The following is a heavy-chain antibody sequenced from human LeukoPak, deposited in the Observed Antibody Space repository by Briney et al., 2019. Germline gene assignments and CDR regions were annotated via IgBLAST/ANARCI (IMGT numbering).Heavy chain of an antibody. CDR3: ARASVFGVVSLDY. CDR1: GGSFNNYA. Sequence: SVKVSCKASGGSFNNYAISWVRQAPGQGLEWMGRIIPIFGIANSAQKFQGRVTITADKSTNTAYMELSSLRSEDTAVYYCARASVFGVVSLDYWGQGTLVTVSS. J-gene: IGHJ4*02. V-gene: IGHV1-69*04. D-gene: IGHD3-3*01. CDR2: IIPIFGIA.